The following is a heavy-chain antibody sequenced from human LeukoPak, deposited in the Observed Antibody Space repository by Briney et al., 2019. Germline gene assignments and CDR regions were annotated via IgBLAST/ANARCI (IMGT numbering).Heavy chain of an antibody. CDR3: ARATYYYDSSGYHYGYYMDV. D-gene: IGHD3-22*01. CDR2: ISSSGSTI. Sequence: GGTLKLSCAASGFTFSDYYMSWIRQAPGKGLEWVSYISSSGSTIYYADSVKGRFTISRDNAKNSLYLQMNSLRAEDTAVYYCARATYYYDSSGYHYGYYMDVWGKGTTVTVSS. V-gene: IGHV3-11*04. J-gene: IGHJ6*03. CDR1: GFTFSDYY.